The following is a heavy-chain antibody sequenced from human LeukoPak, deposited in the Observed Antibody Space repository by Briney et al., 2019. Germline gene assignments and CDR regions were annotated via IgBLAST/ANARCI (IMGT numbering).Heavy chain of an antibody. Sequence: GGSLRLSCAASGFTFSSYSMNWVRQAPGKGLEWVSSISSSSSYIYYADSVKGRFTISRDNAKNSLYLQMNSLRAEDTAVYYCARGNDFLIGYSIADYWGQGTLVTVSS. J-gene: IGHJ4*02. CDR3: ARGNDFLIGYSIADY. D-gene: IGHD3-3*01. V-gene: IGHV3-21*01. CDR1: GFTFSSYS. CDR2: ISSSSSYI.